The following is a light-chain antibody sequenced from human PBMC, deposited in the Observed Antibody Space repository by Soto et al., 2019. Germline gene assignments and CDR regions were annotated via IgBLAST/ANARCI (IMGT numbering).Light chain of an antibody. CDR3: QQTYRTPLT. CDR1: QYNWRY. Sequence: DIQMTQSPCSLSASVGDRVTITCRARQYNWRYLHWYQQKPGKAPKLLIYAASSLHSGVPARFSGSGSGTDFTLTISSLQPEDFATYSCQQTYRTPLTFGGGTKVEIK. V-gene: IGKV1-39*01. CDR2: AAS. J-gene: IGKJ4*02.